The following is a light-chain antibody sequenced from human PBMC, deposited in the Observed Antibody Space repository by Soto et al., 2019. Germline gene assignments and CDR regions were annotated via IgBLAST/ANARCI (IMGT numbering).Light chain of an antibody. CDR2: GAS. CDR3: HQYSYWPRT. Sequence: EIVMTQSPATLSVSPGERATLSCRASQSINSNLAWFHQKPGQAPRLLIYGASTRATGIPARFSGSGSGTDITLTISSLQSEDFGIYYCHQYSYWPRTFGHGTKVEIK. V-gene: IGKV3-15*01. CDR1: QSINSN. J-gene: IGKJ1*01.